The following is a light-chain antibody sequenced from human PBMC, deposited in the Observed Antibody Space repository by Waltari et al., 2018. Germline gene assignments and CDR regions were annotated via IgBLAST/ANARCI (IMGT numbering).Light chain of an antibody. CDR2: SAS. CDR1: QGINNH. V-gene: IGKV1-27*01. CDR3: QKYNSAPRT. Sequence: DIQMTQSPSSLSASVGDRVTITCRASQGINNHLAWYQQKPGKVPTLLIYSASTLQSGVPSLFSGSGSGTDFTLTISSLHPEDVATYYCQKYNSAPRTFGPGTKVEIK. J-gene: IGKJ1*01.